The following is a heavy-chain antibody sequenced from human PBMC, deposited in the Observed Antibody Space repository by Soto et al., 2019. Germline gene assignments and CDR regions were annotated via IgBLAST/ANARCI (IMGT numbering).Heavy chain of an antibody. V-gene: IGHV3-73*01. CDR3: TAGYGDYEFLE. Sequence: GGSLRLSCAASGFTFSGSAMHWVRQASGKGLEWVGRIRSKVNSYARAFAASVKGRFTISRDDSKNTAYLHMNILKTEDTAVYYCTAGYGDYEFLEWGQGTLVTVSS. CDR2: IRSKVNSYAR. CDR1: GFTFSGSA. D-gene: IGHD4-17*01. J-gene: IGHJ4*02.